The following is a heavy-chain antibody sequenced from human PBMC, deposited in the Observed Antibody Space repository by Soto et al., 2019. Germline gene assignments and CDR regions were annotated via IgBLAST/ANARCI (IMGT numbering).Heavy chain of an antibody. CDR1: GASISGSYYY. V-gene: IGHV4-61*05. D-gene: IGHD2-2*01. Sequence: SETLSLTCAVSGASISGSYYYWAWLRQPPGKGLEWIGYVYYSGCPYYNPSLKSRVSISVDSSKNQFSLKVSSVTAADTGVYYCASYRVVVPAADYTWWFDPWGQGTLVTVSS. CDR2: VYYSGCP. CDR3: ASYRVVVPAADYTWWFDP. J-gene: IGHJ5*02.